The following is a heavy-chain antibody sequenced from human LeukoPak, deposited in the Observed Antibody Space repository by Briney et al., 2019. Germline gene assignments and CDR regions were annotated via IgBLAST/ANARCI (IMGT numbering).Heavy chain of an antibody. V-gene: IGHV1-18*01. Sequence: ASVKVSCKASGYTFTSYGISWVRQAPGQGLEWMGWISAYNGNTNYAQKLQGRVTMTTDTSTSTAYMELSSLRSEDTAVYYCAREVGATMLRGRQEKYYYYYYYMDVWGKGTTVTISS. D-gene: IGHD1-26*01. CDR1: GYTFTSYG. CDR3: AREVGATMLRGRQEKYYYYYYYMDV. J-gene: IGHJ6*03. CDR2: ISAYNGNT.